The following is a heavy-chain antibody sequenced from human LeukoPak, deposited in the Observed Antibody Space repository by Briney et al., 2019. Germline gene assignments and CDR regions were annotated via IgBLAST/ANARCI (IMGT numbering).Heavy chain of an antibody. CDR3: ARARRRGYCSSTSCRDAFDI. J-gene: IGHJ3*02. CDR2: INHSGST. CDR1: GGSFSGYY. D-gene: IGHD2-2*01. V-gene: IGHV4-34*01. Sequence: PSETLSLTCAVYGGSFSGYYWSWIRQPPGKGLEWIGEINHSGSTNYNPSLKSRVTISVDTSKNQFSLKLSSVTAADTAVYYCARARRRGYCSSTSCRDAFDIWGQGTMVTVSS.